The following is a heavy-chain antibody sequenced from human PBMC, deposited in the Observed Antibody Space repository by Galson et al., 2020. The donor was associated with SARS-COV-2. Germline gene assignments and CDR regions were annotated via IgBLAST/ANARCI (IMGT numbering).Heavy chain of an antibody. Sequence: ETSETLSLTCTVSGGSISSYYWSWIRQPPGKGLEWIGYIYYSGSTYYNPSLKSRVTISVDTSKNQFSLKLSSVTAADTAVYYCSRDTVDYYDSSGYSYGMYVWGQGTTVTVSS. D-gene: IGHD3-22*01. V-gene: IGHV4-59*12. CDR1: GGSISSYY. CDR2: IYYSGST. J-gene: IGHJ6*02. CDR3: SRDTVDYYDSSGYSYGMYV.